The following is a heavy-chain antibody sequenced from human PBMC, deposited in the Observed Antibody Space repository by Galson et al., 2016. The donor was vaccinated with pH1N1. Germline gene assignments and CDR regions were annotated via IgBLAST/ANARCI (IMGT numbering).Heavy chain of an antibody. CDR2: IDPSDSYT. D-gene: IGHD5-12*01. CDR1: EYGFTAYW. V-gene: IGHV5-10-1*01. CDR3: ARDRYSGYYPDAFDI. J-gene: IGHJ3*02. Sequence: QSGAEVKKPGESLSISCQGFEYGFTAYWITWVRQMPGKGLEWMGRIDPSDSYTNYSPSFQGHVTISADKSVSIVYLQWSSLEASDTAIYYCARDRYSGYYPDAFDIWGQGTMVTVSS.